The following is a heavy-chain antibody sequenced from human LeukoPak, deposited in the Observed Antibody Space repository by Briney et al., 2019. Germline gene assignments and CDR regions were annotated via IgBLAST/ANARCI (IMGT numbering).Heavy chain of an antibody. Sequence: SETLSLTCAVYGVSFSGYYWSWIRQPPGKGLEWIGEINHSGSTNYNPSLKSRVTISVDTYKNQFSLKLSSVTAAETAVYYCARGKELKRYYYYYGMDVWGQGTTVTVSS. J-gene: IGHJ6*02. CDR1: GVSFSGYY. V-gene: IGHV4-34*01. CDR2: INHSGST. CDR3: ARGKELKRYYYYYGMDV.